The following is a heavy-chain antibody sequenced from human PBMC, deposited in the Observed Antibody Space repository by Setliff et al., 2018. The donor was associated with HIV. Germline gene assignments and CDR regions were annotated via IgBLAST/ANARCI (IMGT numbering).Heavy chain of an antibody. Sequence: GSLRLSCAAAGFTFSNAWMTWVRQAPGKGLKWVARIRNKKNGGTTYYAAPVEGRFTISRDDSKNTLSLQMNSLKTEDTAIYYCTTDLGSGRFSWNNNWGQGTLVTVSS. CDR2: IRNKKNGGTT. V-gene: IGHV3-15*01. D-gene: IGHD1-26*01. J-gene: IGHJ4*02. CDR3: TTDLGSGRFSWNNN. CDR1: GFTFSNAW.